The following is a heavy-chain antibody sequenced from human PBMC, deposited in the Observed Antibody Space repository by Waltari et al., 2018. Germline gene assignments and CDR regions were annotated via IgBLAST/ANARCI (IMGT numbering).Heavy chain of an antibody. V-gene: IGHV1-69*08. J-gene: IGHJ4*02. D-gene: IGHD6-13*01. CDR2: SSTIFGTA. CDR1: GGTFSSYA. Sequence: VQLVQSGAEVKKPGSSVKVSCKASGGTFSSYAISWVRQAPGQGLEWMGRSSTIFGTANYGHESQGRVTITAEKSTSTAYMELSSLRSEDTAVYYCAHEGGMGAAAAYWGQGTLVTVSS. CDR3: AHEGGMGAAAAY.